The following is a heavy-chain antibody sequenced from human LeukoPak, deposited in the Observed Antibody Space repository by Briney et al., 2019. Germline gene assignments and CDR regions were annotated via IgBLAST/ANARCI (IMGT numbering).Heavy chain of an antibody. J-gene: IGHJ6*03. Sequence: ASVKVSCKASGYNFILHGISWVRQAPGQGLEWMGWISTYNGNTNYAQKFQGRVTMTRDMSTRTDYMELSSLRYEDTAVYYCARDRLLEDRDYHYYYYMDVWGIGTTVTVSS. CDR2: ISTYNGNT. V-gene: IGHV1-18*01. CDR3: ARDRLLEDRDYHYYYYMDV. CDR1: GYNFILHG. D-gene: IGHD1-1*01.